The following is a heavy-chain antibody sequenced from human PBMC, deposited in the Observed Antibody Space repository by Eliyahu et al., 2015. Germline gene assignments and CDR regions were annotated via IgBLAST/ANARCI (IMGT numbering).Heavy chain of an antibody. V-gene: IGHV3-74*01. CDR2: INEDGSDT. CDR3: IRSESGSFPH. CDR1: GFPFSRYW. Sequence: EVQLVESGGGLVQPGGSLRLSCXASGFPFSRYWMHWVRQVPGMGLVWVSRINEDGSDTSYADSVKGRFTVSRDNAKNTLYLQMNSLRFEDTAVYFCIRSESGSFPHWGQGVQVTVSS. J-gene: IGHJ4*02. D-gene: IGHD1-26*01.